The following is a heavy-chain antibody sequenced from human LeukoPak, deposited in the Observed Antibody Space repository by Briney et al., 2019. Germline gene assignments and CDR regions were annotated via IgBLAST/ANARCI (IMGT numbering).Heavy chain of an antibody. V-gene: IGHV3-33*01. CDR3: ATDRNSGKYYDY. CDR2: IYYDGSNQ. J-gene: IGHJ4*02. Sequence: GGSLRLSCVVSGLRFRNYGMHWVRQAPGKGLEWVAVIYYDGSNQYYADSVKGRFTVSRDNAKNTLYLQMDSLRAEDTAVHYCATDRNSGKYYDYWGQGTLVTVSS. D-gene: IGHD1-26*01. CDR1: GLRFRNYG.